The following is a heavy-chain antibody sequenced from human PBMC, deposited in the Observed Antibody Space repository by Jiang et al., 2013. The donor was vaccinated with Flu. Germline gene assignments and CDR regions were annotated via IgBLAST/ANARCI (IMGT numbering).Heavy chain of an antibody. D-gene: IGHD3-22*01. CDR3: ARGVVGPPGYYYDSSGYYPRKYYYYYGMDV. CDR1: GGSFSGYY. CDR2: INHSGST. Sequence: LLKPSETLSLTCAVYGGSFSGYYWSWIRQPPGKGLEWIGEINHSGSTNYNPSLKSRVTISVDTSKNQFSLKLSSVTAADTAVYYCARGVVGPPGYYYDSSGYYPRKYYYYYGMDVWGQGTTVTVSS. V-gene: IGHV4-34*01. J-gene: IGHJ6*02.